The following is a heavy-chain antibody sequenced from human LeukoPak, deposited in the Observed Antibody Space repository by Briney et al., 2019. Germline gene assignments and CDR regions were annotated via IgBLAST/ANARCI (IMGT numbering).Heavy chain of an antibody. CDR1: GFALSSHW. CDR3: ARNNGMDV. V-gene: IGHV3-7*03. CDR2: VNRDGSET. J-gene: IGHJ6*02. Sequence: GGSLRLSCAVSGFALSSHWMTWVRQVPGRGPEWVANVNRDGSETYYLDSVKGRFTISKDNAKNSLYLQMNSLRAEDTALYHCARNNGMDVWGQGTTVIVS.